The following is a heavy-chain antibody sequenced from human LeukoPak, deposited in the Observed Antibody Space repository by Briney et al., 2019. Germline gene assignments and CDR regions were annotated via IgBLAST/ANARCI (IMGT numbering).Heavy chain of an antibody. D-gene: IGHD3-10*01. V-gene: IGHV4-34*01. Sequence: PSETLSLTCAVSGGSFSGYYWSWIRQPPGKGLEWIGEINHSGSTNYNPSLKSRVTISVDTSKNQFSLKLSSVTAADTAVYYCARGQSYVRYYYGSGSYYNLFDYWGQGTLVTVSS. J-gene: IGHJ4*02. CDR3: ARGQSYVRYYYGSGSYYNLFDY. CDR1: GGSFSGYY. CDR2: INHSGST.